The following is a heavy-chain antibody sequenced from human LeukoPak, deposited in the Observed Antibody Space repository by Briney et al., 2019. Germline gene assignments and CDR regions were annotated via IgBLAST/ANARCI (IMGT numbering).Heavy chain of an antibody. D-gene: IGHD2-21*01. CDR2: ITWNGGST. Sequence: GGSLRLSCAAAGFTFGDYGMSWVRQIPGKGLEWVAGITWNGGSTDYAESVKGRFAISRDNAKNSVHLQMNSLRAEDAALYHCARDGRHITYQFFYYGIDLWGQGTTVTVSS. J-gene: IGHJ6*02. CDR3: ARDGRHITYQFFYYGIDL. CDR1: GFTFGDYG. V-gene: IGHV3-20*01.